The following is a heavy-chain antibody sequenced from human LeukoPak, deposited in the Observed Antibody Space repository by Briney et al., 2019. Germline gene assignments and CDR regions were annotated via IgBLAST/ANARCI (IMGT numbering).Heavy chain of an antibody. V-gene: IGHV4-59*01. J-gene: IGHJ4*02. CDR3: ARVGDYYDSSGYLH. CDR1: GGSISSYY. CDR2: IYYSGST. Sequence: SETLSLTCTVSGGSISSYYWSWIRQPPGKGLEWIGYIYYSGSTNYNPSLKSRVTISVDTSKNQFSLKLSSVTAADTAVYYCARVGDYYDSSGYLHWGQGTLVTVSS. D-gene: IGHD3-22*01.